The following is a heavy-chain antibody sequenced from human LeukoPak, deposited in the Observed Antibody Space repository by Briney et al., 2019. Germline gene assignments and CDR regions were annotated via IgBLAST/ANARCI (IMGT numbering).Heavy chain of an antibody. D-gene: IGHD3-22*01. Sequence: GGSLRLSCVASGFTFSSYAMSWVRQAPGKGLEWVSAISGSGGSTYYADSVKGRFTVSRDNSKNTLYLQMNSLRAEDTAVYYCAKDRYYYDSSGYSAGDYWGQGTLVTVSS. J-gene: IGHJ4*02. CDR1: GFTFSSYA. CDR3: AKDRYYYDSSGYSAGDY. CDR2: ISGSGGST. V-gene: IGHV3-23*01.